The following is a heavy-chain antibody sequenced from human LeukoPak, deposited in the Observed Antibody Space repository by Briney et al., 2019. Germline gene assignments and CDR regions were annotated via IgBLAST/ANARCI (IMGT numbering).Heavy chain of an antibody. V-gene: IGHV3-64*01. CDR2: ISSNGGST. J-gene: IGHJ4*02. CDR3: ATRRITIFGVVIIRPSDYFDY. D-gene: IGHD3-3*01. Sequence: PGGSLRLSCAASGFTFSSYAMHWVRQAPGKGLEYVSAISSNGGSTYYANSVKGRFTISRDNSKNTLYLQMNSLRAEDTAVYYCATRRITIFGVVIIRPSDYFDYWGQGTLVTVSS. CDR1: GFTFSSYA.